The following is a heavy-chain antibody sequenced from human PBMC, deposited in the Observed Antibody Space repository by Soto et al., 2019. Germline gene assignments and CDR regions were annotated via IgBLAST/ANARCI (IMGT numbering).Heavy chain of an antibody. CDR3: ARERRLMVYGGNDAFDI. CDR2: INPSGGST. J-gene: IGHJ3*02. CDR1: GYTLTSYY. V-gene: IGHV1-46*03. D-gene: IGHD2-8*01. Sequence: GASVKVSCKESGYTLTSYYMHWVRQAPGQGLEWMGIINPSGGSTSYAQKFQGRVTMTRDTSTSTVYMELSSLRSEDTAVYYCARERRLMVYGGNDAFDIWGQGTMVTVSS.